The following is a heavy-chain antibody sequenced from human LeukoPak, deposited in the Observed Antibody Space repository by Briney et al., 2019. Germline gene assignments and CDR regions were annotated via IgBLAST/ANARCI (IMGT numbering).Heavy chain of an antibody. Sequence: PGGSLRPSCAASGFTFSSYAMSWVRQAPGKGLEWVSVISGHGASTYYADSVKGRFTISRDNSKNTLYLQMNSLRAEDTAVYYCAKGRGYYDSSGLTLDYWGQGTLVTVSS. D-gene: IGHD3-22*01. J-gene: IGHJ4*02. CDR3: AKGRGYYDSSGLTLDY. V-gene: IGHV3-23*01. CDR1: GFTFSSYA. CDR2: ISGHGAST.